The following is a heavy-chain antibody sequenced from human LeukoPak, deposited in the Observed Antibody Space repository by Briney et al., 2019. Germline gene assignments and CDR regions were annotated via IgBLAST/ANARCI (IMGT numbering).Heavy chain of an antibody. J-gene: IGHJ6*02. D-gene: IGHD2-8*02. Sequence: SGGSLRLSCAASGFTFSSYAMHWVRQAPGKGLEWVAIISYEGNIKDYADSVKGRFTISRDNSKNTLYLQMNSLRAEDTAVYYCARSFCTSVSCPKGHYYYVMDVWGQGTTVTVSS. V-gene: IGHV3-30-3*01. CDR3: ARSFCTSVSCPKGHYYYVMDV. CDR2: ISYEGNIK. CDR1: GFTFSSYA.